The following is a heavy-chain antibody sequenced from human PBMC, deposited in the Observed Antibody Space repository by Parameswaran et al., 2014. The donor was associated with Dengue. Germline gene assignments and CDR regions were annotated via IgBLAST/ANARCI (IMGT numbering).Heavy chain of an antibody. CDR2: IFYSGSA. V-gene: IGHV4-31*03. CDR1: GGSINSGRYY. CDR3: ARDLVATAWYFDL. J-gene: IGHJ2*01. D-gene: IGHD5-12*01. Sequence: SETLSLTCTVSGGSINSGRYYWSWIRQYPGKGLECIGYIFYSGSAYYNPSLKGRVTISLDTSKSQFSLKLTSVTAADTAVYYCARDLVATAWYFDLWGRGTLVTVSS.